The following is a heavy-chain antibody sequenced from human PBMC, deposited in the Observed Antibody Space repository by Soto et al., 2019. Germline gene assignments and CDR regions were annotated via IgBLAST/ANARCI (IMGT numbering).Heavy chain of an antibody. J-gene: IGHJ4*02. CDR1: GYTFTSYY. CDR3: ASRGYCSGGSCYGGFDY. V-gene: IGHV1-46*03. D-gene: IGHD2-15*01. CDR2: INPSGGST. Sequence: PSVKVSCKASGYTFTSYYMHWVRQAPGQGLEWMGIINPSGGSTSYAQKFQGRVTMTRDTSTSTVYMELSSLRSEDTAVYYCASRGYCSGGSCYGGFDYWGQGTLVTGSS.